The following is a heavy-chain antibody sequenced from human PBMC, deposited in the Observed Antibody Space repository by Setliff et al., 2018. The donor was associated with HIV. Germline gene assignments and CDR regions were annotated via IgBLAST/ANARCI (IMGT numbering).Heavy chain of an antibody. CDR3: AKDKGGYNWNYFDY. CDR2: ITGSGGSP. J-gene: IGHJ4*02. Sequence: PGGSLRLSCAASGFTFSSYAMSRVRQAPGKGLEWVSGITGSGGSPYYADSVKGRFTISRDNSENTLYLQMDGLRAEDTAVYYCAKDKGGYNWNYFDYWGPGTQVTVSS. CDR1: GFTFSSYA. D-gene: IGHD1-20*01. V-gene: IGHV3-23*01.